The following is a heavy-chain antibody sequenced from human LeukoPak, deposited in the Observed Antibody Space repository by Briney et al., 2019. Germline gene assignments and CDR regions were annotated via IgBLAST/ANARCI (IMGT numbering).Heavy chain of an antibody. CDR2: IKEDGSEK. J-gene: IGHJ4*02. D-gene: IGHD2-15*01. CDR1: GFTFSNYW. Sequence: GGSLRLSCVASGFTFSNYWMSWVRQAPGKGLEWVANIKEDGSEKKYVDSVKGRFTISRDNAKNSLYLQMNSLRAEDTAVYYCARALGTPLDYWGQGTLVTVSS. V-gene: IGHV3-7*03. CDR3: ARALGTPLDY.